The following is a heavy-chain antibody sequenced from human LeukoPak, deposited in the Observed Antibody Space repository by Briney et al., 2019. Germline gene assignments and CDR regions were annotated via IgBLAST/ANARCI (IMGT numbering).Heavy chain of an antibody. CDR3: ARDEGYSSGWYYFDY. CDR2: ISSSSSYI. Sequence: ASVKVSCKASGFTFSSYSMNWVRQAPGKGLEWVSSISSSSSYIYYADSVKGRFTISRDNAKNSLYLQMNSLRAEDTAVYYCARDEGYSSGWYYFDYWGQGTLVTVSS. V-gene: IGHV3-21*01. J-gene: IGHJ4*02. D-gene: IGHD6-19*01. CDR1: GFTFSSYS.